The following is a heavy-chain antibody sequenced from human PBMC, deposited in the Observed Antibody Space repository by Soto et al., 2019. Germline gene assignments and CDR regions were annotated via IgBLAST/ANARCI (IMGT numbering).Heavy chain of an antibody. CDR2: INAGNGNT. CDR1: GYTFTSYA. CDR3: ARVSHYDILTGYYYYFDY. V-gene: IGHV1-3*01. J-gene: IGHJ4*02. Sequence: GASVKVSCKASGYTFTSYAMHWVRQAPGQRLEWMGWINAGNGNTKYSQKFQGRVTITRDTSASTAYMELSSLRSEDTAVYYCARVSHYDILTGYYYYFDYWGQGTPVTVSS. D-gene: IGHD3-9*01.